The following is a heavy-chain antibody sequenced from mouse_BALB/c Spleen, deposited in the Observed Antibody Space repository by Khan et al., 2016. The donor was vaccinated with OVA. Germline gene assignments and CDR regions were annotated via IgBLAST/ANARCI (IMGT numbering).Heavy chain of an antibody. V-gene: IGHV2-6-4*01. CDR3: ARNRDGVSYWDFDV. CDR2: MWIGGSA. D-gene: IGHD3-3*01. CDR1: GFSLSRYS. J-gene: IGHJ1*01. Sequence: QVQLKESGPGLVAPSQSLSISCTVSGFSLSRYSVHWLRQPPGKGLEWLGIMWIGGSADYNSALKYRMTIPKDNSKSQVFLKMNSLQTDDTAMYDCARNRDGVSYWDFDVWGAGTTVTVSS.